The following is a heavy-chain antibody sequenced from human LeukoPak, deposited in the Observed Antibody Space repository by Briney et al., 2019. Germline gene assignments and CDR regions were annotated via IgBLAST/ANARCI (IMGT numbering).Heavy chain of an antibody. J-gene: IGHJ5*02. CDR1: GGTFSSYA. Sequence: GASVKLSCKASGGTFSSYAISWVRQAPGQGLEWMGGIIPIFGTANYAQKFQGRVTITADESTSTAYMELSSLRSEDTAVYYCARALDYDILNWFDPWGQGTLVTVSS. V-gene: IGHV1-69*13. CDR3: ARALDYDILNWFDP. CDR2: IIPIFGTA. D-gene: IGHD3-9*01.